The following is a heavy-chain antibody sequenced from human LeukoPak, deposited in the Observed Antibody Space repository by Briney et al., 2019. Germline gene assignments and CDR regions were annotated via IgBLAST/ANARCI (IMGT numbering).Heavy chain of an antibody. Sequence: GGSLRLSCAASGFTFSSYAMSWVRQAPGKGLEWVSLISGSGGNTYYADSVKGRFTISRDNSKNTLYLQINSLRAEDTAIYYCAKDVWWSVSWGQGTLVTVSS. V-gene: IGHV3-23*01. J-gene: IGHJ5*02. D-gene: IGHD2-8*02. CDR1: GFTFSSYA. CDR3: AKDVWWSVS. CDR2: ISGSGGNT.